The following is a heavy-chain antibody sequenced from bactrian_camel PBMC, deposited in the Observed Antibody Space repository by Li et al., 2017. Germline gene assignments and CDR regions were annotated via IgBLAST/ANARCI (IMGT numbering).Heavy chain of an antibody. D-gene: IGHD3*01. CDR1: GYTCT. CDR3: AAGWGCTERPGINY. CDR2: MYRKGAA. V-gene: IGHV3S53*01. Sequence: VQLVESGGGSVTTGGSLRLSCVVSGYTCTGWFRQSPGKEREGVAAMYRKGAAIYEDSVKGRFTISKDNAKNTLYLQMNSLKPEDSAMYYCAAGWGCTERPGINYWGQGTQVTVS. J-gene: IGHJ4*01.